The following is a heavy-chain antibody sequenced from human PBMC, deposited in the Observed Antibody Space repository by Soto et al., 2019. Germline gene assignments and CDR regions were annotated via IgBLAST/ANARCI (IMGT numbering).Heavy chain of an antibody. V-gene: IGHV3-64*01. Sequence: GGSLRLSCAASGFTFSAYAMHWVRQAPGKGLEYVSAISSDGVTTDYASSVKGRFTISRDNSKNTLYLQMGSLRPEDMSVYHCARDPSRMIRGASDYWGQGILVTVSS. CDR2: ISSDGVTT. CDR3: ARDPSRMIRGASDY. J-gene: IGHJ4*02. D-gene: IGHD3-10*01. CDR1: GFTFSAYA.